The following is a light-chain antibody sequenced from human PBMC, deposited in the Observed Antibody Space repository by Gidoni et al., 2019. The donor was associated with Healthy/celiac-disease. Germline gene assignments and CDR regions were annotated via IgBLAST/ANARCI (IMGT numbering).Light chain of an antibody. J-gene: IGKJ2*02. CDR2: DAA. V-gene: IGKV3-11*01. CDR3: QQRSNWPPWT. Sequence: IVLTQSPATLSLSPGERATLSCRASQSVSSYLSWYQQKPGQAPRLLIYDAANRATGIPARCSGSGSGTDFTLTISSLEPEDFAVYYCQQRSNWPPWTFGQGTKLEIK. CDR1: QSVSSY.